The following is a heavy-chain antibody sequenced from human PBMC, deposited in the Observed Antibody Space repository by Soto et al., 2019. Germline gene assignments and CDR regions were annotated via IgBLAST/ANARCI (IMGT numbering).Heavy chain of an antibody. V-gene: IGHV3-21*01. CDR2: IRGFSPYT. Sequence: GGSLRLSCAASGFTFSSYAMNWVRQAPGKGLEWVSGIRGFSPYTFYAESVRGRFAISRDNAKNSLYLQMNSLRAEDTAVYYCARDRGYDAHDYYYNAMDVWGQGTTVTVSS. J-gene: IGHJ6*02. CDR3: ARDRGYDAHDYYYNAMDV. CDR1: GFTFSSYA. D-gene: IGHD2-15*01.